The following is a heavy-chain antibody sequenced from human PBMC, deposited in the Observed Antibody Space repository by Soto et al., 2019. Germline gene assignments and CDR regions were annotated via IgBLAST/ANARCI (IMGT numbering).Heavy chain of an antibody. CDR1: GGSITTSSYY. D-gene: IGHD3-22*01. CDR2: MYYSGTT. V-gene: IGHV4-39*01. Sequence: PSETLSLTCIVSGGSITTSSYYWGWIRQPPGKGPDWIGTMYYSGTTYYNPSLRSRVTISVDTSKNQFSLRLTSVTAADTRVYYCARSCSYDDNSGDHKGALDYCGQGALATVS. CDR3: ARSCSYDDNSGDHKGALDY. J-gene: IGHJ4*02.